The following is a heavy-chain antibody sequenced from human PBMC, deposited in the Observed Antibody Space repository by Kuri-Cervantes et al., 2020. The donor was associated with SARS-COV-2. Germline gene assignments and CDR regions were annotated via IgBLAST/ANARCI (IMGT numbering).Heavy chain of an antibody. J-gene: IGHJ4*02. V-gene: IGHV4-34*01. D-gene: IGHD6-19*01. CDR1: GGSFSGYY. Sequence: GSLRLSCAVYGGSFSGYYWSWIRQPPGKGLEWIGEINHSGSTNYNPSLKSRVTISVDKSKNQFSLKLSSVTAADTAVYYCARVVSSGWQDWGQGTLVTVSS. CDR3: ARVVSSGWQD. CDR2: INHSGST.